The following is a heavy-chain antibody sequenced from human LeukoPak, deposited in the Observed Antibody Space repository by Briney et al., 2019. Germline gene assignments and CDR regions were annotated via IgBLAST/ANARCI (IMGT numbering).Heavy chain of an antibody. J-gene: IGHJ4*02. CDR3: AKDLGLLWFGELYTDFDY. D-gene: IGHD3-10*01. CDR1: GFTFSSYA. CDR2: ISGSGGST. V-gene: IGHV3-23*01. Sequence: PGGSLRLSCAASGFTFSSYAMSWVRQAPGKGLEWVSAISGSGGSTYYADSVKGRFTISIDNSKNTLYLQMNSLRAEDTAVYYCAKDLGLLWFGELYTDFDYWGQGTLVTVSS.